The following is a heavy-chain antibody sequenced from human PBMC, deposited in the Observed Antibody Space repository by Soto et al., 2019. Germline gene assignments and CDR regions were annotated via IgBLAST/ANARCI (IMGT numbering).Heavy chain of an antibody. D-gene: IGHD3-22*01. CDR2: ITGGGTT. V-gene: IGHV3-23*01. CDR1: VMTFSTHA. Sequence: GGSLRLSCVASVMTFSTHAMTWVRQAPGKGPEWVASITGGGTTHNAASARGRFTISRDNSKNILFLQMNSLRAEDTAVYYCAKDGDDSRPPDAFDMWGQGT. CDR3: AKDGDDSRPPDAFDM. J-gene: IGHJ3*02.